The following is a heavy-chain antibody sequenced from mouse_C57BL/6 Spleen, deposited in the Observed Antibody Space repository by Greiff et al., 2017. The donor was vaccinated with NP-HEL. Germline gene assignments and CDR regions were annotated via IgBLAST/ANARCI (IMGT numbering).Heavy chain of an antibody. CDR3: EGYDYDAMDY. V-gene: IGHV14-3*01. J-gene: IGHJ4*01. CDR2: IDPANGNT. Sequence: VQLQQSVAELVRPGASVKLSCTASGFNIKNTYMHWVKQRPEQGLEWIGRIDPANGNTKYAPKFQGKATITADPSSNTAYLQLSSLTSADTAIYDREGYDYDAMDYWGQGTSVTVSS. D-gene: IGHD3-2*02. CDR1: GFNIKNTY.